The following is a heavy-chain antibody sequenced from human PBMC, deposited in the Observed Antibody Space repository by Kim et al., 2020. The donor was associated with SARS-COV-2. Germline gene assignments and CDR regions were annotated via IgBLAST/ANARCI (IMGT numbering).Heavy chain of an antibody. V-gene: IGHV3-23*01. D-gene: IGHD3-3*01. Sequence: YADSLKGRFTISRDNSKKILYLQMNSLRVEDTATYFCAKTRINYDMDFDYWGRGTLVTVS. J-gene: IGHJ4*02. CDR3: AKTRINYDMDFDY.